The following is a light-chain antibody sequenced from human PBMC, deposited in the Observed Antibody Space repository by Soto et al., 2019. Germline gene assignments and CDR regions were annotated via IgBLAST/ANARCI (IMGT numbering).Light chain of an antibody. CDR2: EVT. Sequence: QSALTQPASVSGSPGQSIAISCSGSSSDFGDSNYVSWYQQHPGKAPKCIIYEVTNRPSGISNRFSGSKSGNTASLTISGLQSEDEAVYYCAAWDDSLRAWVFGGGTKLTVL. J-gene: IGLJ3*02. CDR3: AAWDDSLRAWV. V-gene: IGLV2-14*01. CDR1: SSDFGDSNY.